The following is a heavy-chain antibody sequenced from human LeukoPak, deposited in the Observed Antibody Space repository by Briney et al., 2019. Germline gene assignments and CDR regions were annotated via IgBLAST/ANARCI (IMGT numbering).Heavy chain of an antibody. D-gene: IGHD2-2*01. V-gene: IGHV3-30*18. CDR1: GFTFKHYR. Sequence: GSLGPSFAASGFTFKHYRLYGGRLGPGKGVGGGALISNDGSDKYYADSVRGRFTISRDNSKNTLDLQMNSLRAEDTAVYYCAKDGFCSSTSCYPNHFDYWGQGTLVTVSS. J-gene: IGHJ4*02. CDR2: ISNDGSDK. CDR3: AKDGFCSSTSCYPNHFDY.